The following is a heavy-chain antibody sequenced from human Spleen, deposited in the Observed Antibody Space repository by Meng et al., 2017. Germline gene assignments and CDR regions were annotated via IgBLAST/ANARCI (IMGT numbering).Heavy chain of an antibody. CDR1: GGSFSDYY. CDR2: INHSGRT. D-gene: IGHD4-11*01. CDR3: ARGPTTMAHDFDY. V-gene: IGHV4-34*01. J-gene: IGHJ4*02. Sequence: QVQLQEGGRGLLKPSETLSLTRVVSGGSFSDYYWSWIRQPPGKGLEWIGEINHSGRTNYNPSLESRATISVDTSQNNLSLKLSSVTAADSAVYYCARGPTTMAHDFDYWGQGTLVTVSS.